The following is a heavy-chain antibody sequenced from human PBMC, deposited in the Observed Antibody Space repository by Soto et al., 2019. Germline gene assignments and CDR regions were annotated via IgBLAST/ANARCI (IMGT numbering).Heavy chain of an antibody. CDR1: GYSFTSYW. J-gene: IGHJ6*02. V-gene: IGHV5-51*01. CDR2: IYPGDSDT. CDR3: ARSGYYDSSGSSNYYYYGMDV. D-gene: IGHD3-22*01. Sequence: PGESLKISCKGSGYSFTSYWIGWVRQVPGKGLEWMGIIYPGDSDTRYSPSFQGQVTISADKSISTAYLQWSSLKASDTAMYYCARSGYYDSSGSSNYYYYGMDVWGQGTTVTVSS.